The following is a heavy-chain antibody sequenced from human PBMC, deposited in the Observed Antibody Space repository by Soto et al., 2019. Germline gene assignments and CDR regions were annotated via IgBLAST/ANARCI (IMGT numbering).Heavy chain of an antibody. CDR3: AREFYCSGGSCYYGMDV. CDR2: IYTSGST. J-gene: IGHJ6*02. D-gene: IGHD2-15*01. CDR1: GGSISSYY. V-gene: IGHV4-4*07. Sequence: SETLSLTCTVSGGSISSYYWSWIRQPAGKGLEWIGRIYTSGSTNYNPSLKSRVTMSVDTSKNQFSLKLSSVTAADTAVYYCAREFYCSGGSCYYGMDVWGQGTTVTVSS.